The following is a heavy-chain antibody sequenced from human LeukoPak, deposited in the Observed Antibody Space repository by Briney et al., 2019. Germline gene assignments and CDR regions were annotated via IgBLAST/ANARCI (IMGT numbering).Heavy chain of an antibody. D-gene: IGHD5-18*01. Sequence: GGSLRLSCAASGFTFSTYWMHWVRQIPGKGLVXXXRIHYDGTYTTYVDSVRGRFTISRDNTKSTLYLQMNSLRADDTAVYYCARGAEGHNYGELDSWGQGTLVTVSS. CDR1: GFTFSTYW. V-gene: IGHV3-74*01. CDR2: IHYDGTYT. CDR3: ARGAEGHNYGELDS. J-gene: IGHJ5*01.